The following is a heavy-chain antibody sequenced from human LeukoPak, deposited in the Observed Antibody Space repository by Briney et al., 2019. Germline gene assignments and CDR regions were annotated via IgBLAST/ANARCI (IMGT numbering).Heavy chain of an antibody. CDR2: IYSGGST. J-gene: IGHJ6*02. Sequence: GSLRLSCAASGFTVSSNYMSWVRQAPGKGLEWVSVIYSGGSTYYADSVKGRFTISRDNSKNTLYLQMNSLRAEDTAVYYCARGKVGVVRFGLYGMDVWGQGTTVTVSS. CDR1: GFTVSSNY. CDR3: ARGKVGVVRFGLYGMDV. D-gene: IGHD2-15*01. V-gene: IGHV3-66*02.